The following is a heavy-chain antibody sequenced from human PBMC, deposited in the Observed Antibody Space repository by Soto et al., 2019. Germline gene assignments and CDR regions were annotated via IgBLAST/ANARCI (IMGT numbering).Heavy chain of an antibody. D-gene: IGHD3-16*02. V-gene: IGHV3-15*01. J-gene: IGHJ2*01. CDR3: TTRMITFGGVIVFDL. CDR1: GFTFSNAW. Sequence: EVQLVESGGGLVKPGGSLRLSCAASGFTFSNAWMSWVRQAPGKGLEWVGRIKSKTDGGTTDYAAPVKGRFTISRDDSKNTLYLQMNSLKTDDTAVYYCTTRMITFGGVIVFDLWGRGTLVTVSS. CDR2: IKSKTDGGTT.